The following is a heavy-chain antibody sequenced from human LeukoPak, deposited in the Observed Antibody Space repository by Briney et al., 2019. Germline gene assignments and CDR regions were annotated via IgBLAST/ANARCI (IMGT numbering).Heavy chain of an antibody. CDR1: GYTLTELS. CDR2: FDPEDGET. J-gene: IGHJ6*03. Sequence: GASVKVSCKVSGYTLTELSMHWVRPAPGKGLEWMGGFDPEDGETIYAQKFQGRVTMTEDTSTDTAYMELSSLRSEDTAMYYCARHSDTAMVTYYMDVWGKGTTVTVSS. D-gene: IGHD5-18*01. V-gene: IGHV1-24*01. CDR3: ARHSDTAMVTYYMDV.